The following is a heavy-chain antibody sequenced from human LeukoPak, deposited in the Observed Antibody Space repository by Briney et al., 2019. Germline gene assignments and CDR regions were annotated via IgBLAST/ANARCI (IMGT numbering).Heavy chain of an antibody. Sequence: GEALRLSCAASGFTFSSYWMHWVRQAPGKGLGGVSRINSDEISTRSPHSVTGRFTISRDNAKNTLYLQMNSLRAEDTAVYYCAKVRAQSLDDAFDICVQGTMVTVSS. CDR1: GFTFSSYW. CDR2: INSDEIST. CDR3: AKVRAQSLDDAFDI. D-gene: IGHD6-19*01. V-gene: IGHV3-74*01. J-gene: IGHJ3*02.